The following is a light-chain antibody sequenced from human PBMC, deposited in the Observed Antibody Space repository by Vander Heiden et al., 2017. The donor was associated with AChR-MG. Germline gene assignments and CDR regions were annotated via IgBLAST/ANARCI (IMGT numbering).Light chain of an antibody. J-gene: IGKJ1*01. CDR2: AAA. CDR1: QSISSD. V-gene: IGKV1-39*01. CDR3: QQSYSTPWT. Sequence: DLQLTQSPSARSASGGERVAITCRASQSISSDLNWYQQKPGKAPKLQIYAAARLQSGVPSRFSGSGAGTDFAITISSLQPEDFATYYCQQSYSTPWTCGQGTKVEIK.